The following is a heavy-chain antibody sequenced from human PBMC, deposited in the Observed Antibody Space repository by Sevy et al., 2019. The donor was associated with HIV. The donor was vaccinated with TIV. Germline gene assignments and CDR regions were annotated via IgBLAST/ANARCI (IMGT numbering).Heavy chain of an antibody. CDR2: ISYDGSNK. V-gene: IGHV3-30*09. J-gene: IGHJ4*02. CDR1: GFTFRNYA. Sequence: GGSLRLSCTASGFTFRNYAMNWVRQAPGKGLERVAFISYDGSNKYYADSVRGRFAISRDNSKNTLYLQMNSLRPEDTAIYYCAREGQLWFVYYFDNWGQGTLVTVSS. CDR3: AREGQLWFVYYFDN. D-gene: IGHD3-10*01.